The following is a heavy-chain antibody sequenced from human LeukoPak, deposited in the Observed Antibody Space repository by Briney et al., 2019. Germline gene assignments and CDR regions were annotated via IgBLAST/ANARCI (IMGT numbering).Heavy chain of an antibody. CDR2: TNPGGSNT. CDR1: GFTFSNYW. D-gene: IGHD1-14*01. Sequence: GGSLRLSCAASGFTFSNYWMHWVRQVPGKGLVWVSRTNPGGSNTAYADSVKGRFTISRDNARNTLYLQMDSLRAEDTAVYYCARSNQADDYWGQGTPVTVSS. V-gene: IGHV3-74*01. CDR3: ARSNQADDY. J-gene: IGHJ4*02.